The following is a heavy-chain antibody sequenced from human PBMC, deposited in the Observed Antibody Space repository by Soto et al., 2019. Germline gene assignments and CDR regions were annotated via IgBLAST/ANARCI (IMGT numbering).Heavy chain of an antibody. Sequence: GGSLRLSCAASGFTFSSYAMSWVRQAPGKGLEWVSAISGSGGSTYYADSVKGRFTISRDNSKNTLYLQMNSLRAEDTAVYYCAKGSDCSSTSCYSVYYYMDVSGKGTTVIVSS. J-gene: IGHJ6*03. CDR1: GFTFSSYA. CDR3: AKGSDCSSTSCYSVYYYMDV. D-gene: IGHD2-2*01. V-gene: IGHV3-23*01. CDR2: ISGSGGST.